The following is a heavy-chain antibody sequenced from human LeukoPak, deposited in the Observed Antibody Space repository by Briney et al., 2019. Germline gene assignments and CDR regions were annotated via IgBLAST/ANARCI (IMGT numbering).Heavy chain of an antibody. CDR3: ARGRRGDLYYFDY. J-gene: IGHJ4*02. V-gene: IGHV4-34*01. CDR1: GGSFSGYY. Sequence: PSETLSLTCAVYGGSFSGYYWSWIRQPPGKGLEWIGEINHSGSTNYNPSLKSRVTISVDTSKNQFSLKLSSATAADTAVYYCARGRRGDLYYFDYWGQGTLVTVSS. D-gene: IGHD4-17*01. CDR2: INHSGST.